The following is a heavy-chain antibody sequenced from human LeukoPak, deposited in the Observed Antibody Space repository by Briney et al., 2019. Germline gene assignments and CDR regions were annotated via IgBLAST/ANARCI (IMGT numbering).Heavy chain of an antibody. J-gene: IGHJ4*02. CDR2: ISASGGGT. CDR1: GFTFSFYA. D-gene: IGHD5-12*01. CDR3: AKTSRRNSAYDSPFDS. V-gene: IGHV3-23*01. Sequence: GGSLRLSCAASGFTFSFYAIIWVRQGPGKGLEWVSTISASGGGTYYADSVKGRFTISRDNSKNTLYLQMNSLRAEDTAIYYCAKTSRRNSAYDSPFDSWGQGTLVTVSS.